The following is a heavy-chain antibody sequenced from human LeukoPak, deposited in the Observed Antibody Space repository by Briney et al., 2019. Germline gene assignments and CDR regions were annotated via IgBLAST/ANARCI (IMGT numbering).Heavy chain of an antibody. CDR1: GGTFSSYA. CDR3: AREACGGSCSRFDP. CDR2: IIPIFGIA. D-gene: IGHD2-15*01. J-gene: IGHJ5*02. Sequence: SVKVSCKASGGTFSSYAISWVRQAPGQGLEWMGRIIPIFGIANYAQKFQGRVTITADKSTSTAYMELSSLRSEDTAVYYCAREACGGSCSRFDPWGQGTLVTVSS. V-gene: IGHV1-69*04.